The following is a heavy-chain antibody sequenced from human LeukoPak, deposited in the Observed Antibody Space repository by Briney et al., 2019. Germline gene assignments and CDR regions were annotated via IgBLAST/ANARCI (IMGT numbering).Heavy chain of an antibody. V-gene: IGHV4-4*07. CDR2: IYTSGST. Sequence: SETLSLTCTVSGGSLSSYYWSWIRQPAGKGLEWIGRIYTSGSTNYNPSLKSRVTMSVDTSKNQFSLKLSSVTAADTAVYYCAREPPHLSIAAAGFYFDYWGQGTLVTVSS. D-gene: IGHD6-13*01. CDR3: AREPPHLSIAAAGFYFDY. CDR1: GGSLSSYY. J-gene: IGHJ4*02.